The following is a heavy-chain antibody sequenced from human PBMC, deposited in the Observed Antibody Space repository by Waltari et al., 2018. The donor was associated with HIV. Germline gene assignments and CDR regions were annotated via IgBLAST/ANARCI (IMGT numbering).Heavy chain of an antibody. CDR2: MHPNSGNT. CDR1: GSTFTSYD. D-gene: IGHD2-15*01. Sequence: QVQLVQSGAEVKKPGASVRVSCKASGSTFTSYDINWVRQATGQGLEWMGWMHPNSGNTGYAQKFQGRVTMTRNTSISTAYMELSSLRSEDTAVYYCARREGTYCSGGSCYSIYYYGMDVWGQGTTVTVSS. J-gene: IGHJ6*02. V-gene: IGHV1-8*01. CDR3: ARREGTYCSGGSCYSIYYYGMDV.